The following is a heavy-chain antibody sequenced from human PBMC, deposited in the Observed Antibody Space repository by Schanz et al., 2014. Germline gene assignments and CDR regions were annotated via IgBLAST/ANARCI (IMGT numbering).Heavy chain of an antibody. J-gene: IGHJ6*03. CDR1: GFAFSSYT. CDR2: ISSSGTTI. V-gene: IGHV3-48*01. D-gene: IGHD4-17*01. Sequence: QLVGSGGGLIQPGGSLRLSCTASGFAFSSYTMNWVRQAPGKGLEWVSYISSSGTTIYYADSVKGRFTVSRDNARNSLYLHMNTLGAEDTAVYYCARDGDRFCHNNYIDDWGKGTTVTVSS. CDR3: ARDGDRFCHNNYIDD.